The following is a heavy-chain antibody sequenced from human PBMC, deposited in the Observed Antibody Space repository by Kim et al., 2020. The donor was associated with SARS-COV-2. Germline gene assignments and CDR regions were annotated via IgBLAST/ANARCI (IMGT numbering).Heavy chain of an antibody. V-gene: IGHV1-18*01. CDR3: ARDMVRGVKGVCCY. CDR1: GYTFTSYG. J-gene: IGHJ4*02. Sequence: ASVKVSCKASGYTFTSYGISWVRQAPGQGLEWMGWISAYNGNTNYAQKLQGRVTMTTDTSTSTAYMELRSLRSEDTAVYYCARDMVRGVKGVCCYWGQGTLVTVSS. D-gene: IGHD3-10*01. CDR2: ISAYNGNT.